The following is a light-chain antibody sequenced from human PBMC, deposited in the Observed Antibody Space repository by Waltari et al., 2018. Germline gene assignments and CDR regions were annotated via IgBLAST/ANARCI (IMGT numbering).Light chain of an antibody. CDR1: NSDVGGYNF. J-gene: IGLJ1*01. CDR3: NSYSTSSTFV. V-gene: IGLV2-14*01. CDR2: DFS. Sequence: QSALTQPASVSGSPGQSITISCTGSNSDVGGYNFVSWYHQHPGKAPKLMLYDFSNRPSGFSNRFSGSKSGNTASLTISGLQPEDAADYYCNSYSTSSTFVFGTGTRVTVL.